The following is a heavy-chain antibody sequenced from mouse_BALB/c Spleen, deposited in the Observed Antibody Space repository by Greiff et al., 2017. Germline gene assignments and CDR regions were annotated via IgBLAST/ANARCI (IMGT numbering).Heavy chain of an antibody. CDR1: GYTFTSYW. CDR3: TRSNYGSSYWYFDV. Sequence: EVKLQESGTVLARPGASVKMSCKASGYTFTSYWMHWVKQRPGQGLEWIGAIYPGNSDTSYNQKFKGKAKLTAVTSTSTAYMELSSLTNEDSAVYYCTRSNYGSSYWYFDVWGAGTTVTVSS. V-gene: IGHV1-5*01. CDR2: IYPGNSDT. J-gene: IGHJ1*01. D-gene: IGHD1-1*01.